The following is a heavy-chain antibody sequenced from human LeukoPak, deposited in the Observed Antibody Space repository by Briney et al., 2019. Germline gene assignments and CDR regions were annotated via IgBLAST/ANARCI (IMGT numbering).Heavy chain of an antibody. Sequence: SETLSLTCTVSGCSLSSYYWSWIRQPPGKGLEWMGYVYYSGSTNYNPSPNSQVTISVETSKNQYSLKLSSVTAADTAVYYCARGYYSSTSCLAPPWFDPWGQGTLVTVSS. J-gene: IGHJ5*02. D-gene: IGHD2-2*01. V-gene: IGHV4-59*01. CDR1: GCSLSSYY. CDR3: ARGYYSSTSCLAPPWFDP. CDR2: VYYSGST.